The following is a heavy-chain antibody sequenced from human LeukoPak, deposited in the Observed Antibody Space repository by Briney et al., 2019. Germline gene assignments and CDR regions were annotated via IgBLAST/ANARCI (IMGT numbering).Heavy chain of an antibody. CDR3: TRELAS. Sequence: PGGSLRLSCAASGFIFSNYRMNWVRQAPGKGLEWVSYISSTSDTIYYVDSVKGRFTISRDNAKNSLYLQMNSLRVEDTAVYYCTRELASWGQGTLVTVSS. J-gene: IGHJ5*02. V-gene: IGHV3-48*01. CDR1: GFIFSNYR. CDR2: ISSTSDTI.